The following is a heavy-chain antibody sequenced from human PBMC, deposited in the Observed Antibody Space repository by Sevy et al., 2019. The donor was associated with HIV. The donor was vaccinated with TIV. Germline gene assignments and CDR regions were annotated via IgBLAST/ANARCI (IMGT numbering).Heavy chain of an antibody. CDR2: ISFDGSEH. Sequence: GGSLRLSCAASGFTFSNFGMHWVRQAPGKGLEWVAVISFDGSEHYYADSVKGRLTISRDNAKNSLYLQMSSLRAEDTAVYYCAREFDGGPDYWGQGTLVTVSS. CDR1: GFTFSNFG. CDR3: AREFDGGPDY. D-gene: IGHD3-9*01. J-gene: IGHJ4*02. V-gene: IGHV3-30*03.